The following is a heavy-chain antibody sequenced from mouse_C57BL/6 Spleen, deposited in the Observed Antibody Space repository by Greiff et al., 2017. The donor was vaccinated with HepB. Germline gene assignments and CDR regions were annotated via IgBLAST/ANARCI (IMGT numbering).Heavy chain of an antibody. CDR1: GYSFTGYY. CDR3: ARSRVDYGSLWYFDV. J-gene: IGHJ1*03. Sequence: EVQLVESGPELVKPGASVKISCKASGYSFTGYYMNWVKQSPEKSLEWIGEINPSTGGTTYNQKFKAKATLTVDKSSSTAYMQLKSLTSEDSAVYYCARSRVDYGSLWYFDVWGTGTTVTVSS. CDR2: INPSTGGT. D-gene: IGHD1-1*01. V-gene: IGHV1-42*01.